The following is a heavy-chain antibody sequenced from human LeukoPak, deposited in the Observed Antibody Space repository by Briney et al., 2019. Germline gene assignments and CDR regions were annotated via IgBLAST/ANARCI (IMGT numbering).Heavy chain of an antibody. J-gene: IGHJ6*03. D-gene: IGHD3-10*01. V-gene: IGHV3-30*02. CDR1: GFTFSSYG. CDR2: IRYDGSNK. CDR3: AKWSGYYGSGSYYYYYYMDV. Sequence: GGSLRLPCAASGFTFSSYGMHWVRQAPGKGLEWVAFIRYDGSNKYYADSVKGRFTISRDNSKNTLYLQMNSLRAEDTAVYYCAKWSGYYGSGSYYYYYYMDVWGKGTTVTISS.